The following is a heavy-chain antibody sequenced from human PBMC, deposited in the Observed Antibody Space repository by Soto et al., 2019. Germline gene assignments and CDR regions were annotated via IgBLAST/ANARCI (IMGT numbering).Heavy chain of an antibody. CDR1: GFTFNTYG. V-gene: IGHV3-30*18. Sequence: QVQLVESGGGVVQPGGSLRLSCAASGFTFNTYGMHWVRQAPGEGLEWVAVIAYDGTNKYYRDSVKGRFTVSRDNSKNTLYLLMNRLRPEDTAVYYCAKVSDRHYAMDVWGQGTTVTVSS. CDR3: AKVSDRHYAMDV. CDR2: IAYDGTNK. J-gene: IGHJ6*02.